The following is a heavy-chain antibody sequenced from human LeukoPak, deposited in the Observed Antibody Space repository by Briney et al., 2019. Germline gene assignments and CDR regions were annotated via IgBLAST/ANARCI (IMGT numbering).Heavy chain of an antibody. Sequence: SETLSLTCAVHGGSFSGYYWSWIRQPPGKGLERIGEINHSGSTNYNPSLKSRVTISVDASKNQFSLKLSSVTAADTAVYYCARSRLHPIIFDYWGQGTLVTVSS. CDR1: GGSFSGYY. J-gene: IGHJ4*02. CDR2: INHSGST. CDR3: ARSRLHPIIFDY. V-gene: IGHV4-34*01. D-gene: IGHD5-24*01.